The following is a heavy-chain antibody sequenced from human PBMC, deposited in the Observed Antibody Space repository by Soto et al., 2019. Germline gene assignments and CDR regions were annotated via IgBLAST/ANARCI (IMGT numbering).Heavy chain of an antibody. J-gene: IGHJ4*01. CDR2: IYDSGVT. CDR1: GAVVTSGENY. Sequence: PPETLSVTCSVSGAVVTSGENYWSWVRQPPGKGLEWLGYIYDSGVTSYTPALKSRVTLSLDRPNNQVSLKLRSVTAADTAVYFCVRDLANGYPGKVWGHGYLVTV. CDR3: VRDLANGYPGKV. V-gene: IGHV4-30-4*08. D-gene: IGHD2-8*01.